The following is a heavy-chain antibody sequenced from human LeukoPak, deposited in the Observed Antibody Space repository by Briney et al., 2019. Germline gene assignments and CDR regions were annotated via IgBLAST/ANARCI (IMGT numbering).Heavy chain of an antibody. J-gene: IGHJ6*03. CDR1: GFTFNSYW. Sequence: PGGSLRLSCAVSGFTFNSYWMTWVRQAPGKGLEWVANIKQDGSEKYSVDSVKGRFTISRDNAKNSLYMQMNSLRAEDTAVYYCARVMSASVWRSYGSYYYYYYMDIRGKGTTVTVSS. CDR3: ARVMSASVWRSYGSYYYYYYMDI. D-gene: IGHD3-16*01. CDR2: IKQDGSEK. V-gene: IGHV3-7*01.